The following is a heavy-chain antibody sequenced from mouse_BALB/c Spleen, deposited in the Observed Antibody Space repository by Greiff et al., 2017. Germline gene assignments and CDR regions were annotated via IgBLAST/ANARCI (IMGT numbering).Heavy chain of an antibody. CDR3: TRGNDGYPFAY. CDR1: GYTFTSYW. Sequence: VQLQQSGAELVRPGASVKLSCKASGYTFTSYWINWVKQRPGQGLEWIGNIYPSDSYTNYNQKFKDKATLTVDKSSSTAYMQLSSPTSEDSAVYYCTRGNDGYPFAYWGQGTLVTVSA. CDR2: IYPSDSYT. J-gene: IGHJ3*01. D-gene: IGHD2-3*01. V-gene: IGHV1-69*02.